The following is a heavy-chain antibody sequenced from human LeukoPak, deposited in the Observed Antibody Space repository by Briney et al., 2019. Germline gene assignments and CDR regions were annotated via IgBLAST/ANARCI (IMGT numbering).Heavy chain of an antibody. V-gene: IGHV4-59*01. CDR3: ARGQGGGNPNFDY. Sequence: SETLSLTCAVSGASISSYYWDWIRQPPGKGLEWIGFVSYSGSTEYNPSLKGRVTISLDTSKSQFSLKLTSVTTADTAVYYCARGQGGGNPNFDYWGQGTLVTVSS. CDR1: GASISSYY. D-gene: IGHD4-23*01. CDR2: VSYSGST. J-gene: IGHJ4*02.